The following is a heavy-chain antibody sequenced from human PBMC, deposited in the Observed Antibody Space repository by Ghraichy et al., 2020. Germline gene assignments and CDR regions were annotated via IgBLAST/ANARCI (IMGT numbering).Heavy chain of an antibody. V-gene: IGHV3-21*01. CDR1: GFTFSNYN. D-gene: IGHD4-17*01. CDR2: ISSSSSYK. CDR3: ARGDSAVTTGSD. J-gene: IGHJ4*02. Sequence: GSLRLSCAASGFTFSNYNMNWVRQAPGKGLEWVSFISSSSSYKYYADSVRGRFTISRDNAKNSLYLQMNSLRDKDTAVYYCARGDSAVTTGSDWGQGTLVTVSS.